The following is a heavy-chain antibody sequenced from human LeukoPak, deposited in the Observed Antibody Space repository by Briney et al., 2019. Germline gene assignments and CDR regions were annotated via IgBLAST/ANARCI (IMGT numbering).Heavy chain of an antibody. CDR3: ARGVAVAGYNWFDP. J-gene: IGHJ5*02. D-gene: IGHD6-19*01. CDR2: IYTSGST. CDR1: GGSISSYY. V-gene: IGHV4-4*07. Sequence: PSETLSLTCTVSGGSISSYYWSWIRQPAGKGLEWIGRIYTSGSTNYNPSLKSRVTMPVDTSKNQFSLKLSSVTAADTAVYYCARGVAVAGYNWFDPWGQGTLVTVSS.